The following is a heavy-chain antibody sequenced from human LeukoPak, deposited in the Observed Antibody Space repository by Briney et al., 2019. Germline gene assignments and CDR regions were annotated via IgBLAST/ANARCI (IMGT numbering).Heavy chain of an antibody. CDR3: AKSSLVTPYDY. CDR2: ISGSGGST. CDR1: GFTFSSYA. D-gene: IGHD2-15*01. Sequence: PGGSLRLSCAASGFTFSSYAMSWVRQAPGKGLEWVSSISGSGGSTYYADYVKGRFTISRDNSKNTLDLQMNSLRAEDTAVYYCAKSSLVTPYDYWGQGTLVSVSS. V-gene: IGHV3-23*01. J-gene: IGHJ4*02.